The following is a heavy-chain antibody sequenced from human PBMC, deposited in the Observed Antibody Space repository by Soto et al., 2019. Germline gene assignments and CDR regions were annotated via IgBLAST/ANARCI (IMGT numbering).Heavy chain of an antibody. D-gene: IGHD3-10*01. V-gene: IGHV3-23*01. J-gene: IGHJ5*02. Sequence: LRLSCAASGFMFSTTDMSWVRQAPGKGLEWLTTIEGSGEITYYADSVKGRFTISRDNSKSTVYLQMDSLTADDTAVYFCVKNSGWFNTWGQGTPVTVSS. CDR2: IEGSGEIT. CDR1: GFMFSTTD. CDR3: VKNSGWFNT.